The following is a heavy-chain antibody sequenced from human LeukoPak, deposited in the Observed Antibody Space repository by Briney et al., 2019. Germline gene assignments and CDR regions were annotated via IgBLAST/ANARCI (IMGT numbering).Heavy chain of an antibody. CDR2: TYTSGST. CDR3: AREGGDYTSWDY. CDR1: GGSIRSHY. J-gene: IGHJ4*02. V-gene: IGHV4-4*07. Sequence: KPSETLSLTCTVSGGSIRSHYWSWIRQPAGKGLEWIGRTYTSGSTNYNPSLKSRVTMSVDTSKNQFSLKLRSVTAADTAVYYCAREGGDYTSWDYWGQGTLVTVSS. D-gene: IGHD4-17*01.